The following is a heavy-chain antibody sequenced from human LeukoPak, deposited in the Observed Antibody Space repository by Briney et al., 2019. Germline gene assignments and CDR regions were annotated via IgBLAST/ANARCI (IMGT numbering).Heavy chain of an antibody. CDR3: ARPLPNYYDSSGSSYFDY. D-gene: IGHD3-22*01. CDR2: IYYSGST. V-gene: IGHV4-39*07. J-gene: IGHJ4*02. Sequence: SETLSLTCTVSGGSISSSSYYWGWIRQPPGKGLEWIGSIYYSGSTYYNPSLKSRVTISVDTSKNQFSLKLSSVTAADTAVYYCARPLPNYYDSSGSSYFDYWGQGTLVTVSS. CDR1: GGSISSSSYY.